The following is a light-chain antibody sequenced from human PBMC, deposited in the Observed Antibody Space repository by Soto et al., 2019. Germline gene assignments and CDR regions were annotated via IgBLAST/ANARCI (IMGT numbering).Light chain of an antibody. J-gene: IGLJ1*01. V-gene: IGLV2-14*01. CDR1: SSDVGGYNY. CDR2: EVS. CDR3: SSYTRTSTPCV. Sequence: QSVLTQPASVSGSPGQSITISCTGTSSDVGGYNYVSWYQLHPGKAPKLIIYEVSHRPSGASNHFSGYKSGNTASLTISGLQAEDVSDYYCSSYTRTSTPCVFGTGTKVTGL.